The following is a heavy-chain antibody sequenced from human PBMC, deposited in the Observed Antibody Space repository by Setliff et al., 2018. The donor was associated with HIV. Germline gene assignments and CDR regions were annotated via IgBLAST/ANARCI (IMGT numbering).Heavy chain of an antibody. D-gene: IGHD2-2*01. CDR1: GFSNSA. J-gene: IGHJ4*02. CDR2: IRSKANNYAT. CDR3: TKVGYCSSASCYASDY. V-gene: IGHV3-73*01. Sequence: GESLKISCAASGFSNSALHWVRQAPGKGLEWVGRIRSKANNYATEYGASVKGRFTISRDDSKNTAYLQMNSLKTEDTAVYYCTKVGYCSSASCYASDYWGQGTLVTVSS.